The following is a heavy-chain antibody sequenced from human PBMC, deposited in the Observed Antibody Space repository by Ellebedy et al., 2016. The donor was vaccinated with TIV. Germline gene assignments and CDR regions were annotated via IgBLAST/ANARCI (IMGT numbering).Heavy chain of an antibody. CDR1: GFTLSSYA. V-gene: IGHV3-23*01. J-gene: IGHJ3*02. CDR3: AKLSGGTIDSFDN. CDR2: ISGSGDNI. D-gene: IGHD1-7*01. Sequence: GGSLRLSXAASGFTLSSYAMTWVRQAPGKGLEWVSAISGSGDNIYYADSVKGRFIISRDNSKNTLSLQMNSLRAEDTAVYYRAKLSGGTIDSFDNWGQGTMGTVSS.